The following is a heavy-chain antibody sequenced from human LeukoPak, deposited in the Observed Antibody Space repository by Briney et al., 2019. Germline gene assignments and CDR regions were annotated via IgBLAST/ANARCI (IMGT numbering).Heavy chain of an antibody. V-gene: IGHV3-23*01. CDR1: GFTFSSYA. J-gene: IGHJ4*02. D-gene: IGHD3-22*01. Sequence: PGGSLRLSCAASGFTFSSYAMSWVRQAPGKGLEWVSAISGSGGSTYYADSVKGRFTISRDNSKNTLYLQMNSLRAEDTAVYYCARAGDYYSTGDYWGQGTLVTVSS. CDR2: ISGSGGST. CDR3: ARAGDYYSTGDY.